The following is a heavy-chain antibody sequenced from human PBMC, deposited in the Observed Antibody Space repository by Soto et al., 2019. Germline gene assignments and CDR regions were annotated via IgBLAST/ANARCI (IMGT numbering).Heavy chain of an antibody. CDR2: INHSGST. J-gene: IGHJ6*02. Sequence: SETLSLTCAVYGGSFSGYYWSWIRQPPGKGLEWIGEINHSGSTNYNPSLKSRVTISVDTSKNQFSLKLSSVTAADTAVYYCARTHGSITMVHSKSYGMDVWGQGTTVTVSS. CDR1: GGSFSGYY. D-gene: IGHD3-10*01. V-gene: IGHV4-34*01. CDR3: ARTHGSITMVHSKSYGMDV.